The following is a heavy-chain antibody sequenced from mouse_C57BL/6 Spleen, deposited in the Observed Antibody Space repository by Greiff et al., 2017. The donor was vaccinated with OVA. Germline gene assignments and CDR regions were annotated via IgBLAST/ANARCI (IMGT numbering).Heavy chain of an antibody. V-gene: IGHV5-9*01. J-gene: IGHJ2*01. CDR3: ARITTVVFDY. Sequence: EVKLMESGGGLVKPGGSLKLSCAASGFTFSSYTMSWVRQTPEKRLEWVATISGGGGNTYYPDSVKGRFTISRDNAKNTLYLQMSSLRSEDTALYYCARITTVVFDYWGQGTTLTVSS. D-gene: IGHD1-1*01. CDR1: GFTFSSYT. CDR2: ISGGGGNT.